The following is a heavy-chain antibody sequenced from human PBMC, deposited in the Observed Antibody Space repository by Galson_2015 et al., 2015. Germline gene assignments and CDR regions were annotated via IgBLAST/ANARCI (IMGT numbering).Heavy chain of an antibody. V-gene: IGHV3-15*01. CDR3: TTEQQLFLVDDY. CDR2: IKSKTDGGTT. D-gene: IGHD6-13*01. Sequence: SLRLSCAASGFTFSNAWMSWVRQAPGKGLEWVGRIKSKTDGGTTDYAAPVKGRFTISRDDSKNTLYLQMNSLKTEDTAVYYCTTEQQLFLVDDYWGQGTLVTVSS. CDR1: GFTFSNAW. J-gene: IGHJ4*02.